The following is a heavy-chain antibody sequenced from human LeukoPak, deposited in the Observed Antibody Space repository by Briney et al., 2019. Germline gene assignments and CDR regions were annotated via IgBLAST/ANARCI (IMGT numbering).Heavy chain of an antibody. CDR3: AKVPRWLHCFDH. D-gene: IGHD5-24*01. V-gene: IGHV3-23*01. J-gene: IGHJ4*02. Sequence: QPGGSLRLSCATSGFTFSSYCMSWVRQPPGKGLEWVSAISSSGGSTSYADSVKGRFTISRDNSKNTLYLQMNSLRAEDTAVYYCAKVPRWLHCFDHWGQGTLVTVSS. CDR1: GFTFSSYC. CDR2: ISSSGGST.